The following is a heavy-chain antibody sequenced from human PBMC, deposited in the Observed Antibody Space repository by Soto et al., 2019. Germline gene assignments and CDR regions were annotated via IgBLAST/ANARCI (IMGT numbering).Heavy chain of an antibody. CDR3: ARDTGDGTFDF. J-gene: IGHJ4*02. D-gene: IGHD7-27*01. CDR2: INAGYGNT. Sequence: QVHLVQSGAEVRKPGASVKVSCKASGYTFSSNAMHWVHQAPGQRLEWMGWINAGYGNTKSSQKFQDRVTISRDTSASTAYMELTSLRSEDTAVYYCARDTGDGTFDFWGQGTLVTVSS. V-gene: IGHV1-3*01. CDR1: GYTFSSNA.